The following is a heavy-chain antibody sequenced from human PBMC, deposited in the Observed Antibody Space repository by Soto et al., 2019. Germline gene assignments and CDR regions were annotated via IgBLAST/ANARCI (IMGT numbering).Heavy chain of an antibody. CDR3: AKDSGVMITFGGVIVSGLDY. CDR1: GFTFDDYA. CDR2: ISWNSGSI. Sequence: GGSLRLSCAASGFTFDDYAMHWVRQAPGKGLEWVSGISWNSGSIGYADSVKGRFTISRDNAKNSLYLQMNSLRAEDTALYYWAKDSGVMITFGGVIVSGLDYWGQGTLVTVSS. J-gene: IGHJ4*02. V-gene: IGHV3-9*01. D-gene: IGHD3-16*02.